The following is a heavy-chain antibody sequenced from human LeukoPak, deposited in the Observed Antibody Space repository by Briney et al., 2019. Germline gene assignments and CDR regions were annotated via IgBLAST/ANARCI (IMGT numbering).Heavy chain of an antibody. CDR2: IRYDGSNK. D-gene: IGHD3-22*01. V-gene: IGHV3-30*02. J-gene: IGHJ4*02. CDR1: GFTFSSYA. CDR3: AKVMSYYDSSGYGGGVDY. Sequence: GGSLRLSCAASGFTFSSYAMHWVRQAPGKGLEWVAFIRYDGSNKYYADSVKGRFTISRDNSKNTLYLQMNSLRAEDTAVYYCAKVMSYYDSSGYGGGVDYWGQGTLVTVSS.